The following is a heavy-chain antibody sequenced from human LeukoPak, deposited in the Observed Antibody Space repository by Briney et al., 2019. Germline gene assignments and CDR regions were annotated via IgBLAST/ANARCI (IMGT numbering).Heavy chain of an antibody. D-gene: IGHD2-2*02. J-gene: IGHJ3*02. CDR2: IIPIFGTA. CDR3: AREAYCSSTSCYTLAFDI. Sequence: SCAASGFTFSSYAISWVRQAPGQGLEWMGGIIPIFGTANYAQKFQGRVTITADESTSTAYMELSSLRSEDTAVYYCAREAYCSSTSCYTLAFDIWGQGTMVTVSS. V-gene: IGHV1-69*01. CDR1: GFTFSSYA.